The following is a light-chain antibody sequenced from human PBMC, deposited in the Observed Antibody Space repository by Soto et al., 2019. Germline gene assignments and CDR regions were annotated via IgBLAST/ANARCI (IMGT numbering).Light chain of an antibody. CDR2: DVN. CDR1: SNDIGAYDY. J-gene: IGLJ2*01. CDR3: SSYTTANTLT. V-gene: IGLV2-14*03. Sequence: QSVLTQPASVSGSPGQSVTISCTRTSNDIGAYDYVSWYQQVPGKAPKLLIFDVNYRPSEISRRFSGSKSGNSASLTISALQAADEAHYYCSSYTTANTLTFGGGTKLTVL.